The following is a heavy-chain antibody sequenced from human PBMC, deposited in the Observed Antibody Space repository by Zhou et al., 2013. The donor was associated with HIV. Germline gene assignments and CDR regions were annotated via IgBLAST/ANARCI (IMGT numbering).Heavy chain of an antibody. CDR3: ARGGAFRGDILTGHMDV. J-gene: IGHJ6*03. D-gene: IGHD3-9*01. Sequence: QVQLVQSGAEVKKPGSSVKVSCKASGGTFSSYAISWVRQAPGQGLEWMGRIIPILGIANYAQKFQGRVTITADKSTSTAYMELSSLRSEDTAVYYCARGGAFRGDILTGHMDVWGKGTTVTVSS. CDR2: IIPILGIA. CDR1: GGTFSSYA. V-gene: IGHV1-69*04.